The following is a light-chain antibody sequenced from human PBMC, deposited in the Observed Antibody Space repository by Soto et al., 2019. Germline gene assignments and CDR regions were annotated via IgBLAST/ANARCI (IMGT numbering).Light chain of an antibody. CDR2: EGS. CDR1: SSDVGNYNL. Sequence: QSALTQPASVSGSPGQSITISCTGTSSDVGNYNLVSWYQQHPGKAPKLMIYEGSKRPSGISNRFSGSKSGNTASLTISGLQAEDEADYYCCSYAGGNRLFGGGTKLTVL. CDR3: CSYAGGNRL. V-gene: IGLV2-23*01. J-gene: IGLJ3*02.